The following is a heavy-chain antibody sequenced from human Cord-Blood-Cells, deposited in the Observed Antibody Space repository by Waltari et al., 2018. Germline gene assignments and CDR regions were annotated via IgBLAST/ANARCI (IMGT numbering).Heavy chain of an antibody. CDR2: IYSGGRT. J-gene: IGHJ4*02. V-gene: IGHV3-53*02. CDR1: GFTVSSKY. CDR3: ASSFDY. Sequence: EVQLVETGGGLIQPGGSLRLSCAASGFTVSSKYMSWVRQAPGKGLEWVSVIYSGGRTYDADSVKGRFTISRDNSKNTLYLHMNSLRAEDTAVYYCASSFDYWGQGTLVTVSS.